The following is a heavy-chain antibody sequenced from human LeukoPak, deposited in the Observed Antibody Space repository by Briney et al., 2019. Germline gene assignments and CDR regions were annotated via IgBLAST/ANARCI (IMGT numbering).Heavy chain of an antibody. CDR3: TRHIAAAGPDY. J-gene: IGHJ4*02. CDR2: IYAGDSGT. V-gene: IGHV5-51*01. Sequence: PGESLQISCRGSGYSFTSHWIGWVRQMPGKGLEWMAIIYAGDSGTRISPSFQGQVTISADKSISTAYLQWSSLKASDTAIYYCTRHIAAAGPDYWGQGTLVTVSS. CDR1: GYSFTSHW. D-gene: IGHD6-13*01.